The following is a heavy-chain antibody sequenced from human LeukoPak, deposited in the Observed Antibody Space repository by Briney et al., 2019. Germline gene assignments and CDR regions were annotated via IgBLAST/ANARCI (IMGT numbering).Heavy chain of an antibody. V-gene: IGHV4-34*01. CDR2: INHSGST. CDR3: ARGNVATILAY. CDR1: GGSFSGYY. J-gene: IGHJ4*02. D-gene: IGHD5-12*01. Sequence: PSETLSLTCAVYGGSFSGYYWSWIRQPPGKGLEWIGEINHSGSTNYNPSLKSRVTISVDTSQNQFSLKLSSVIAADTAVYYCARGNVATILAYWGQGTLVTVSS.